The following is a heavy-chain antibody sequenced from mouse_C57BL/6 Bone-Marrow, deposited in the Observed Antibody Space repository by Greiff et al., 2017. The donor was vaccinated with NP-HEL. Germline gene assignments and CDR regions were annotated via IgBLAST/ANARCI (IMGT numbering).Heavy chain of an antibody. CDR3: ARHYDYFDY. CDR2: ISSGSSTI. V-gene: IGHV5-17*01. Sequence: EVMLVESGGGLVKPGGSLKLSCAASGFTFSDYGLHWVRQAPEKGLAWVASISSGSSTIYYGETVKGRITISRDNAKHTLFLQMTSLRSEDTAMYYCARHYDYFDYWGQGTTLTVSS. CDR1: GFTFSDYG. D-gene: IGHD1-2*01. J-gene: IGHJ2*01.